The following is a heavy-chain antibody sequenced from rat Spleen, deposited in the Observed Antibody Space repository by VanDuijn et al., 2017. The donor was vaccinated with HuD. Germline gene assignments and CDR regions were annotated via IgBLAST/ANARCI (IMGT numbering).Heavy chain of an antibody. Sequence: VQLKESGPGLVKPSETLSLTCTVSGFSLTSYHVRWVRQPPGNKLEWMGYINSAGSTNYNPSLKSRISITRDTSKNQFFLQVNSVTTEDTATYYCARSSPLLQYFDYWGQGVMVTVSS. CDR2: INSAGST. CDR3: ARSSPLLQYFDY. V-gene: IGHV3-3*01. D-gene: IGHD1-1*01. CDR1: GFSLTSYHV. J-gene: IGHJ2*01.